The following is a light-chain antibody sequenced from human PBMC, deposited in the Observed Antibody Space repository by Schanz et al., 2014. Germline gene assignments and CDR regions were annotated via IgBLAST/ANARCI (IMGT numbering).Light chain of an antibody. Sequence: EIVMTQSPATLSVSPGERATLSCRAGQSVSSNLAWYQQKPGQAPRLLIYGASTRATGIPARFSGSGSGTDFTLTISRLEPEDFAVYYCHQYINSPFTFGPGTKLDLK. CDR1: QSVSSN. J-gene: IGKJ3*01. CDR2: GAS. CDR3: HQYINSPFT. V-gene: IGKV3-15*01.